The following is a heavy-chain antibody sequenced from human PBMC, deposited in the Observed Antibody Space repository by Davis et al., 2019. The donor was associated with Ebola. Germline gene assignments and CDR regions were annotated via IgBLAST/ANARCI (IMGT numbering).Heavy chain of an antibody. CDR2: IWYDGSNK. CDR3: ARVYDPYYYYSMDV. CDR1: GFTFSSYG. J-gene: IGHJ6*02. D-gene: IGHD3-22*01. Sequence: GESLKISCAASGFTFSSYGMHWVRQAPGKGLEWVAVIWYDGSNKYYADSVKGRFTISRDNSKNTLYLQMNSLRAEDTAVYYCARVYDPYYYYSMDVWGQGTTVTVSS. V-gene: IGHV3-33*01.